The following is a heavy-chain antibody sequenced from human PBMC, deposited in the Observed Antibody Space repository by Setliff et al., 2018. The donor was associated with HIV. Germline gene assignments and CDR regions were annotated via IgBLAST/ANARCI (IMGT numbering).Heavy chain of an antibody. V-gene: IGHV4-38-2*01. CDR3: ARGVRGFIKGGLDY. D-gene: IGHD3-10*01. CDR2: IYHTGST. J-gene: IGHJ4*02. CDR1: GYSISSGYY. Sequence: SETLSLTCVVSGYSISSGYYWGWIRQPPGKGLEWIGSIYHTGSTYYNPSLKSRVTISVDTSKNQFSLKLTSVIAADTAVYYCARGVRGFIKGGLDYWGQGALVTVSS.